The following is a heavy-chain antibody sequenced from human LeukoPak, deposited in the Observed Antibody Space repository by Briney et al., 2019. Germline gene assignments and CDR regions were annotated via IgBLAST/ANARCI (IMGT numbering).Heavy chain of an antibody. V-gene: IGHV3-21*01. CDR2: ISSSSSYI. J-gene: IGHJ3*02. CDR3: AGDCVSTSCLDAFDI. D-gene: IGHD2-2*01. Sequence: GGSLRLSCAASGFTFSSYSMNWVRQAPGKGLEWVSSISSSSSYIYYADSVKGRFTISRDNAKNSLCLQMNSLRAEDTAVYYCAGDCVSTSCLDAFDIWGQGTMVTVSS. CDR1: GFTFSSYS.